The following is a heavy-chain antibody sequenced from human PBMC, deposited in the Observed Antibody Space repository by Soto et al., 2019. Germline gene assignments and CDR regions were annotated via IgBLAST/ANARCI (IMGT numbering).Heavy chain of an antibody. CDR2: ISGSGGST. CDR1: GFTFSSYA. D-gene: IGHD3-3*01. J-gene: IGHJ2*01. CDR3: AKDGTTYYDFWSGYWYFDL. Sequence: GGSLRLSCAASGFTFSSYAMSWVRQAPGKGLEWVSAISGSGGSTYYADSVKGRFTISRDNSKNTLYLQMNSLRAEDTAVYYCAKDGTTYYDFWSGYWYFDLWGRDTLVTVSS. V-gene: IGHV3-23*01.